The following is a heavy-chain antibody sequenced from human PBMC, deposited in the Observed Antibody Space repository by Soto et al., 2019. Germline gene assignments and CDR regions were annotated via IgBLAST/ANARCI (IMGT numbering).Heavy chain of an antibody. CDR1: GFTFSRYW. V-gene: IGHV3-7*01. CDR2: IKQDGSEI. J-gene: IGHJ4*02. CDR3: ARDPVCSGGSCYDY. D-gene: IGHD2-15*01. Sequence: EVQLVESGGGLVQPGGSLRLSCAASGFTFSRYWMTWVRQAPGKGLEWVANIKQDGSEIYYVDSVKGRFTISRDNAENSLYLQMNSRRAEDTAVYYCARDPVCSGGSCYDYWGQGTLVTVSS.